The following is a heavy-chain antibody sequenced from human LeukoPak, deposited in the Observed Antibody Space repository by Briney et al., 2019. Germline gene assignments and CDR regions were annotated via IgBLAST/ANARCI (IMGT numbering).Heavy chain of an antibody. CDR3: AAQWLPHDPRFDP. CDR1: GGSISSYY. J-gene: IGHJ5*02. CDR2: IHYSGST. D-gene: IGHD5-24*01. Sequence: PSETLSLTCTVSGGSISSYYWSWIRQPPGKGLEWIGYIHYSGSTNYNPSLKSRITISVDTSKNQFSLKLSSVTAADTAMYYCAAQWLPHDPRFDPWGQGTLVTVSS. V-gene: IGHV4-59*01.